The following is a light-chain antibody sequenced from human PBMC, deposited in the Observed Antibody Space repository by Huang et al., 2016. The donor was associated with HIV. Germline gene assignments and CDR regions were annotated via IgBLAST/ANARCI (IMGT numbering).Light chain of an antibody. CDR3: MQALLTPT. J-gene: IGKJ1*01. CDR1: QSLLHSNGYNY. V-gene: IGKV2-28*01. Sequence: DIVMTQSPLSLSVTPGEPASISCRSSQSLLHSNGYNYLDWYLQNPGQSPQVLIYLGSNRASGVPDRFSGTGSGTDFTLKISRVETEDVGVYFCMQALLTPTFGQGTKVEIK. CDR2: LGS.